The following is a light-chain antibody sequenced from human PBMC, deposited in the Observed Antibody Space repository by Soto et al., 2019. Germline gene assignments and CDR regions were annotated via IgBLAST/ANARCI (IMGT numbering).Light chain of an antibody. V-gene: IGKV1-9*01. J-gene: IGKJ4*01. Sequence: IHLTQSPSSLSASVGDRVNITCRASQAITNNLAWYQQKPGNPPKLLIYEESTLHSGVPSRFSGRKVGTQFILTIDSLQPEDFATYYCQQVKSYPRTFGGGTKVDIK. CDR2: EES. CDR3: QQVKSYPRT. CDR1: QAITNN.